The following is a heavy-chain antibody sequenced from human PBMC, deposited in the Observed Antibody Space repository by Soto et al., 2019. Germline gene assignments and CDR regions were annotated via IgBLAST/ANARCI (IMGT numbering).Heavy chain of an antibody. CDR1: GYTCTTSG. V-gene: IGHV1-18*01. CDR2: VSGYNGNT. D-gene: IGHD2-8*02. J-gene: IGHJ6*02. Sequence: HVQLVQSGGEVKKPGASVKVSCKASGYTCTTSGVSWVRQAPGQGLEWMGGVSGYNGNTKYEEKIHDRVTITTARSTCTALMELRCHTTAETVGYCCSCSGALPWYWYGMDVGCQGTTVPV. CDR3: SCSGALPWYWYGMDV.